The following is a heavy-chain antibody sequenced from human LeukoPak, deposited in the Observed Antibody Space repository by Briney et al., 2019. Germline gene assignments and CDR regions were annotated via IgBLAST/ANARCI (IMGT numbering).Heavy chain of an antibody. V-gene: IGHV3-43*01. D-gene: IGHD3-10*01. Sequence: GGSLRLSCAASGFTFDDYTINWVRQAPGKGLEWVSLISWDGGSTYYADSVKGRFTISRDNSKNSLYLQMNSLRTEDTALYYCAKGPPYYYGSGSYYNYFDNWGQGTLATVSS. J-gene: IGHJ4*02. CDR2: ISWDGGST. CDR3: AKGPPYYYGSGSYYNYFDN. CDR1: GFTFDDYT.